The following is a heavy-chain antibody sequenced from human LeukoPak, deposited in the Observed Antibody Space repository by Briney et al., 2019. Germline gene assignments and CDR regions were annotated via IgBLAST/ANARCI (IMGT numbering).Heavy chain of an antibody. CDR2: INTDGSST. D-gene: IGHD3-10*01. CDR3: ARVGWYYYGSGSHYYFDY. Sequence: PGGSLRLSCAASGFTFSSYWMHWVRQAPGKGLVWVSRINTDGSSTSYADSVKGRFTISRDNAKNTLYLQMNSPRAEDTAVYYCARVGWYYYGSGSHYYFDYWGQGTLVTVSS. CDR1: GFTFSSYW. V-gene: IGHV3-74*01. J-gene: IGHJ4*02.